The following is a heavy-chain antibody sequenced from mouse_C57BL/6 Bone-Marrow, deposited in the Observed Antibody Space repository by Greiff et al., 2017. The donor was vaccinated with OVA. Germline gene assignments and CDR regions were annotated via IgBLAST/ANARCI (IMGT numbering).Heavy chain of an antibody. CDR2: INPNNGGT. CDR3: ARFRCSNYSWCAY. CDR1: GYTFTDYY. Sequence: VQLQQSGSELVKPGASVKISCKASGYTFTDYYMNWVKQSHGKSLEWIGDINPNNGGTSYNQQFKGKATLTVDKSSSTAYMELRLLTSEYSAVYYCARFRCSNYSWCAYWGQGTLVTVSA. D-gene: IGHD2-5*01. J-gene: IGHJ3*01. V-gene: IGHV1-26*01.